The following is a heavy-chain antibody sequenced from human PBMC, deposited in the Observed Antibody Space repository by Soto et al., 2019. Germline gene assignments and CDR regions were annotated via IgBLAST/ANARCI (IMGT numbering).Heavy chain of an antibody. CDR2: IHWNDDK. Sequence: SGPTLVNPTQTLTLTCSFSGFSLSVYGVRVIWFRQPPGETLEWLALIHWNDDKRYSPYLKSRLTITKDTSKNQVVLTLTNLDPLDTRTYFCAHTKDSSGFLNSWGQGMLVTVSS. V-gene: IGHV2-5*01. J-gene: IGHJ4*02. CDR1: GFSLSVYGVR. CDR3: AHTKDSSGFLNS. D-gene: IGHD3-22*01.